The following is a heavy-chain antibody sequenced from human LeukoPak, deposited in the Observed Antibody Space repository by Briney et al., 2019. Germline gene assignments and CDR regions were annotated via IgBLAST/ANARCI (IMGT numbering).Heavy chain of an antibody. CDR2: ISSSSSYI. CDR1: GFTFSSYS. CDR3: AKDLHYYDSSGYYPDAFDI. Sequence: GGSLRLSCAASGFTFSSYSMNWVRQAPGKGLEWVSSISSSSSYIYYADSVKGRFTISRDNAKNSLYLQMNSLRAEDTAVYYCAKDLHYYDSSGYYPDAFDIWGQGTMVTVSS. J-gene: IGHJ3*02. V-gene: IGHV3-21*01. D-gene: IGHD3-22*01.